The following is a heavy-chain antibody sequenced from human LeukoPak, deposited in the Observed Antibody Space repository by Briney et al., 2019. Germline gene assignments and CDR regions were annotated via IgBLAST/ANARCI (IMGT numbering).Heavy chain of an antibody. CDR2: IYNDGST. CDR1: GLTASSSY. D-gene: IGHD2/OR15-2a*01. Sequence: GGSLRLSCAASGLTASSSYMSWVRQAPGKGLEWVSIIYNDGSTYYADSMKGRFTISRDNSKNTLYLQVNSLRAEDTAMYYCARNILFAFDIWGQGTMVTVSS. J-gene: IGHJ3*02. CDR3: ARNILFAFDI. V-gene: IGHV3-53*01.